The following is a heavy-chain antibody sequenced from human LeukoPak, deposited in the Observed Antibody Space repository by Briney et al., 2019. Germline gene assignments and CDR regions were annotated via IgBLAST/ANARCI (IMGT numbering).Heavy chain of an antibody. CDR1: GLSFSFYA. V-gene: IGHV3-23*01. J-gene: IGHJ4*02. CDR3: ARGRYSSGWYAN. Sequence: GGSLRLSCAASGLSFSFYAMSWVRQAPGKGLEWVSSISGGGAGTYYADSVRGRFTISRDNSKNTLYLQMNSLRAEDTAVYYCARGRYSSGWYANWGQGTLVTVSS. CDR2: ISGGGAGT. D-gene: IGHD6-19*01.